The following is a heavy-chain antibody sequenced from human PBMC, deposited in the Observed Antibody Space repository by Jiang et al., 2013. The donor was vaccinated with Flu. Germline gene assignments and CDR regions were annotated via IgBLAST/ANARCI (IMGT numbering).Heavy chain of an antibody. V-gene: IGHV7-4-1*02. Sequence: QSGSELKKPGASVKVSCKGSGDTFTKYAMNWVRQAPGQGLEWMGWINTKTGNPTYAQGFTGRFVFSVDTSVSTASLHISSLKAEDTAVYYCARAGPPGSGYDWGSYYYYGMDVWGQGTTVTVSS. CDR2: INTKTGNP. CDR3: ARAGPPGSGYDWGSYYYYGMDV. D-gene: IGHD5-12*01. CDR1: GDTFTKYA. J-gene: IGHJ6*02.